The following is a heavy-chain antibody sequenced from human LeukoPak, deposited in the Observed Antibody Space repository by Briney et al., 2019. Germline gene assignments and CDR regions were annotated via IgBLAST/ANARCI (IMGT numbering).Heavy chain of an antibody. V-gene: IGHV4-34*01. CDR3: ARDGYSGSDAL. Sequence: PSETLSLTCAVYGGSFSGYYWSWIRQPPGKGLEWIGEINDSGSTNYNPSLKSRVTMSLDASKNQFSLELNSVTPADTAVYYCARDGYSGSDALWGQGTLVTVSS. J-gene: IGHJ4*02. CDR2: INDSGST. CDR1: GGSFSGYY. D-gene: IGHD5-12*01.